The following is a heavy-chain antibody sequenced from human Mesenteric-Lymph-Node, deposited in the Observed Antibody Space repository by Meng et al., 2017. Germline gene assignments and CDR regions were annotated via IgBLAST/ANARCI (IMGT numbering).Heavy chain of an antibody. J-gene: IGHJ3*02. Sequence: GESLKISCAASGFTFSSYSMNWVRQAPGKGLEWVSSISSSSSYIYYADSVKGRFTISRDNAKNSLYLQMNSLRAEDTAVYYCARWWYFWSGGAFDIWGQGTMVTVSS. CDR1: GFTFSSYS. CDR3: ARWWYFWSGGAFDI. CDR2: ISSSSSYI. D-gene: IGHD3-3*01. V-gene: IGHV3-21*01.